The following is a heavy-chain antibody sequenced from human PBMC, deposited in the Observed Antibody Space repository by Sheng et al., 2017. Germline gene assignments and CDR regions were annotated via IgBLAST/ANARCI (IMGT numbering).Heavy chain of an antibody. V-gene: IGHV1-69*13. CDR1: GSIFSNYA. CDR3: ARCPRLYYYYYMDV. CDR2: IIPLFGTA. J-gene: IGHJ6*03. Sequence: QVQLVQSGAEVKKPESSVKVSCRASGSIFSNYAISWVRQAPGQGLEWMGGIIPLFGTAKYAQNFQGRITITADESTSTTYMELSSLRSEDTVVYYCARCPRLYYYYYMDVWAEGPRSPSP.